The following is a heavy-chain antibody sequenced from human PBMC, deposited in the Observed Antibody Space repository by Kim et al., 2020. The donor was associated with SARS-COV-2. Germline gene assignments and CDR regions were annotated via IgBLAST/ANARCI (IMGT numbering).Heavy chain of an antibody. CDR2: TYYTSARYN. V-gene: IGHV6-1*01. CDR1: GDSVSSNSAA. CDR3: ARDERHTASHFYGLDV. Sequence: SQTLSLTCAISGDSVSSNSAAWHWIRKSPSRGLEWLGRTYYTSARYNDYGISVKVRITINPDTSKNQFSLHLNSVTSEDTAVYYCARDERHTASHFYGLDVWGQGTTVIVSS. J-gene: IGHJ6*02.